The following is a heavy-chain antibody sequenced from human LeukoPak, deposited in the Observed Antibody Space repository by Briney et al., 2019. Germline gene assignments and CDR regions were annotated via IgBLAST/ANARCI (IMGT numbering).Heavy chain of an antibody. CDR3: ARGAAAAGTTAFDI. J-gene: IGHJ3*02. CDR2: IYHSGST. Sequence: PSETLSLTCTVSGYSISSGYYWGWIRQPPGKGLEWIGSIYHSGSTYYNPSLKSRVTISVDTSKNQFSLKLSSVTAADTAVYYCARGAAAAGTTAFDIWGQGTMVTVSS. V-gene: IGHV4-38-2*02. D-gene: IGHD6-13*01. CDR1: GYSISSGYY.